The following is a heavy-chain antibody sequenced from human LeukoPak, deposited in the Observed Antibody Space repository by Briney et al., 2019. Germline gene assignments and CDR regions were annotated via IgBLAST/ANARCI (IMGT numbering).Heavy chain of an antibody. J-gene: IGHJ4*02. Sequence: GGSLRLSCAASGFTFSSYAMHWVRQAPGKGLEWVAVISYDGSNKYYADSVKGRFTISRDNSKNTLYLQMNSLRAEDTAVYYCARGSVVVPAAIPIPYFDYWGQGTLVTVSS. D-gene: IGHD2-2*02. V-gene: IGHV3-30-3*01. CDR2: ISYDGSNK. CDR1: GFTFSSYA. CDR3: ARGSVVVPAAIPIPYFDY.